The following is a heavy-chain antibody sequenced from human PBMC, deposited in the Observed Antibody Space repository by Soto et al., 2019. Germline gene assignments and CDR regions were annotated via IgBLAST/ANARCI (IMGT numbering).Heavy chain of an antibody. CDR1: GYSFTTYD. V-gene: IGHV1-8*01. CDR3: AIWLFFISNTCDKPYYFFGLDV. Sequence: AASVKVSCKISGYSFTTYDINWVRQATGQGLEWMGWMNPNSANTGYAQKFKGRVTMTRDTSISTAYMELSNLRSDDTAVYFCAIWLFFISNTCDKPYYFFGLDVWGQGTTVTVSS. CDR2: MNPNSANT. D-gene: IGHD2-2*01. J-gene: IGHJ6*02.